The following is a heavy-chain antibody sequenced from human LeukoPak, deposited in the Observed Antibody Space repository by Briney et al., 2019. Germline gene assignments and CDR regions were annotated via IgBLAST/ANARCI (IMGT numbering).Heavy chain of an antibody. V-gene: IGHV2-70*11. CDR3: ARVTMPPAPVYYYYYGMDV. D-gene: IGHD3-10*01. Sequence: SGPTLVNPTQTLTLTCTFSGFSLSTSGMCVSWIRQPPGKALEWLARIDWDDDEYYSTSLKTRLTISKDTSKNQVVLTMTNMDPVDTATYYCARVTMPPAPVYYYYYGMDVWGQGTTVTVSS. CDR2: IDWDDDE. J-gene: IGHJ6*02. CDR1: GFSLSTSGMC.